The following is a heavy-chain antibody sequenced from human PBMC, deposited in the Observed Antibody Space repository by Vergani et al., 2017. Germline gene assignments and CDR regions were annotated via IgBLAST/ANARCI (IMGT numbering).Heavy chain of an antibody. D-gene: IGHD4-23*01. J-gene: IGHJ4*02. CDR1: GGSISSGSYY. CDR3: ARVGDYGGNFIDY. V-gene: IGHV4-61*02. CDR2: IYTSGST. Sequence: QVQLQESGPGLVKPSQTLSLTCTVSGGSISSGSYYWSWIRQPAGKGLEWIGRIYTSGSTNYNPSLKSRVTISVDTSKNQFSLKLSSVTAADTAVYYCARVGDYGGNFIDYWGQGTLVTVSS.